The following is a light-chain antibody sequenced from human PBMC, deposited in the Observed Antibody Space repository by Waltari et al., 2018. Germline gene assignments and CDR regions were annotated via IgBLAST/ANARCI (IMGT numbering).Light chain of an antibody. CDR2: GIY. CDR1: QTISRY. CDR3: KQSESSPPT. Sequence: DIQMTQSSSSLSASVGERVTISCRPRQTISRYLNWYQQIPGKAPKLLISGIYNLQSGVPSRFSGSGVGTDFTLTISSRQPADSATYFCKQSESSPPTFGGGTKVEIK. J-gene: IGKJ4*01. V-gene: IGKV1-39*01.